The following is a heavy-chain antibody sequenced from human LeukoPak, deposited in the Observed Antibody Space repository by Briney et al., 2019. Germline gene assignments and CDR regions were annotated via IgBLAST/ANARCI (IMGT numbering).Heavy chain of an antibody. J-gene: IGHJ6*02. CDR1: GFTFSSYA. V-gene: IGHV3-23*01. CDR3: AKLGSGRSYYYYYGMDV. D-gene: IGHD1-14*01. CDR2: ISGSGGST. Sequence: GGSLRLSCSASGFTFSSYAMSWVRQAPGKGLEWGSAISGSGGSTYYADSVKGRFTISRDNSKNTLYLQMNSLRAEDTAVYYCAKLGSGRSYYYYYGMDVWGQGTTVTVSS.